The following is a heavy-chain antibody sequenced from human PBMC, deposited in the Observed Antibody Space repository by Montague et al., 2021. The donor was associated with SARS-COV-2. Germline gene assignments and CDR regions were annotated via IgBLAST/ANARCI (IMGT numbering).Heavy chain of an antibody. D-gene: IGHD2-2*03. Sequence: SLRLSCAASGFTFSNIWMSWVRQAPGKGLEWVANIKPDESEKNYVDSVKGRFSISRDNSRNTVYLQMNSLTAADTAVYFCVTWIRNHFDYWGQGTPVTVSS. CDR1: GFTFSNIW. CDR2: IKPDESEK. V-gene: IGHV3-7*03. CDR3: VTWIRNHFDY. J-gene: IGHJ4*02.